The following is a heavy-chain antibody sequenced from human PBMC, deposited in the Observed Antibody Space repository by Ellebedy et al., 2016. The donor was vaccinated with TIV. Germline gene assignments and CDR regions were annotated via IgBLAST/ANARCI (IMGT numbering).Heavy chain of an antibody. D-gene: IGHD4-17*01. CDR2: ISGSGGST. CDR1: GFTFTNYV. V-gene: IGHV3-23*01. Sequence: GESLKISCEASGFTFTNYVMSWVRQAPGKGLEWVSAISGSGGSTYYADSVTGRFTISRDNSKNTLYLQLNSLRAEDTAVNYFAKVREIKVTMTRPYYGMDGWGQGATVTVSS. CDR3: AKVREIKVTMTRPYYGMDG. J-gene: IGHJ6*01.